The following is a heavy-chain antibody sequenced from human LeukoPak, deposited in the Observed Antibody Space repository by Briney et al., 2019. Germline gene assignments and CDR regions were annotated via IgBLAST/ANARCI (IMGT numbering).Heavy chain of an antibody. V-gene: IGHV4-39*02. CDR3: ARDMVVRGVYDY. CDR1: GGSISSSSYY. J-gene: IGHJ4*02. D-gene: IGHD3-10*01. CDR2: IYYSGST. Sequence: PSETLSLTCTVSGGSISSSSYYWGWIRQPPGKGLEWIGSIYYSGSTYYNPSLKSRVTISVDTSKNQSSLKLSSVTAADTAVYYCARDMVVRGVYDYWGQGTLVTVSS.